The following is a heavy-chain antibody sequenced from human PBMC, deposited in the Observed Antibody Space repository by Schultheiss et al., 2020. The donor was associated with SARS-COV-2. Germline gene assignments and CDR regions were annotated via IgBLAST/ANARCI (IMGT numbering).Heavy chain of an antibody. Sequence: GGSLRLSCAASGFTFSSYAMSWVRQAPGKGLEWVSAISGSGGSTYYADSVKGRFTISRDNSKNTLYLQMNSLRAEDTAVYYCAKDFEYNWNLYYYGMDVWGQGTTVTVSS. CDR3: AKDFEYNWNLYYYGMDV. CDR2: ISGSGGST. J-gene: IGHJ6*02. CDR1: GFTFSSYA. D-gene: IGHD1-7*01. V-gene: IGHV3-23*01.